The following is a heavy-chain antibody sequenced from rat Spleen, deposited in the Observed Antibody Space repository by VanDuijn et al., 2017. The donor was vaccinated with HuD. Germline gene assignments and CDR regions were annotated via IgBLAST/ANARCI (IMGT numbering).Heavy chain of an antibody. V-gene: IGHV5-20*01. Sequence: EVQLVESGGGLVQPGRSMKLSCAASRFTFSSYDMAWVRQAPTKGLEWVASISYDDSTTYYRDSVKGRFTISRDNAKSTLYLQMDSLRSEDTATYYCTTDWASPYFDYGGQGVMVTVSS. CDR3: TTDWASPYFDY. CDR2: ISYDDSTT. J-gene: IGHJ2*01. CDR1: RFTFSSYD. D-gene: IGHD3-8*01.